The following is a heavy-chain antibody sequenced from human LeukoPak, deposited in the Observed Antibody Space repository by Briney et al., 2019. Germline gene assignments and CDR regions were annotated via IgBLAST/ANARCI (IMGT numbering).Heavy chain of an antibody. CDR1: GFTFSSYT. CDR2: ISSSGSYM. J-gene: IGHJ4*02. V-gene: IGHV3-21*01. Sequence: KPGGSLRLSCVVSGFTFSSYTMNWVRQAPGRGLDWVSSISSSGSYMFYADSVKGRFTISRDNAKNSLYLQMNSLRAEDTAVYYCAREWGPAAMAHTLNWGQGTLVTVSS. CDR3: AREWGPAAMAHTLN. D-gene: IGHD2-2*01.